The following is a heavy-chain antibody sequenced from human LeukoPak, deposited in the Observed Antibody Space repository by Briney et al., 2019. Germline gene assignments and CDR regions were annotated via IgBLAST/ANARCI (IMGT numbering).Heavy chain of an antibody. V-gene: IGHV3-30*04. CDR3: ATYRQVLLPFES. CDR1: GFTFSSHA. CDR2: ISSDGSYK. Sequence: GGSLRLSCAASGFTFSSHALHWVRQAPGKGLEWVAVISSDGSYKYYADSVKGRFTISRDNAKNSLFLQMNSLRAEDTAIYYCATYRQVLLPFESWGQGTLVTVSS. D-gene: IGHD2-8*02. J-gene: IGHJ4*02.